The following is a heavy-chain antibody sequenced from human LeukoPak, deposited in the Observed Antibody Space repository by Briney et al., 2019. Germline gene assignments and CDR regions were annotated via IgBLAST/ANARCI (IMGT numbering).Heavy chain of an antibody. CDR3: ATRGGVEMATMYYFDY. J-gene: IGHJ4*02. V-gene: IGHV4-34*01. CDR2: INHSGST. Sequence: SETLSLTCAVYGGSFSGYYWSWIRQPPGKGLEWIGEINHSGSTNYNPSLKSRVTISVDTSKNQFSLKLSSVTAADTAVNYCATRGGVEMATMYYFDYWGQGTLVTVSS. CDR1: GGSFSGYY. D-gene: IGHD5-24*01.